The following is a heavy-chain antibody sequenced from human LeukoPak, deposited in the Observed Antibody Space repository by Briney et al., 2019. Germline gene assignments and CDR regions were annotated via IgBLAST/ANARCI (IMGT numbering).Heavy chain of an antibody. Sequence: SETLSLTCTVSGGSISSYYWSWIRQPPGKGLEWIGYTYYSGSTNYNPSLKSRVTISVDTSKNQFSLKLSSVTAADTAVYYCARGGYSYGYHNWFDPWGQGTLVTVSS. J-gene: IGHJ5*02. CDR3: ARGGYSYGYHNWFDP. CDR2: TYYSGST. CDR1: GGSISSYY. D-gene: IGHD5-18*01. V-gene: IGHV4-59*01.